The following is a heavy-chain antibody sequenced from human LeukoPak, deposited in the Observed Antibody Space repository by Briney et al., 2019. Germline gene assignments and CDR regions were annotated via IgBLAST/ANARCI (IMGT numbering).Heavy chain of an antibody. CDR2: INPNTGGT. V-gene: IGHV1-2*02. CDR1: GYTFSGYY. D-gene: IGHD3-10*01. Sequence: ASVKVSCKSSGYTFSGYYIHWVRQAPGQGLEWMGWINPNTGGTKYAQRFQDRVTMTRDTSITTAYMEVSRLRYDDTAVYYCARPLRVTMIRGAAFRASSDFDPWGQGTLVTVSS. J-gene: IGHJ5*02. CDR3: ARPLRVTMIRGAAFRASSDFDP.